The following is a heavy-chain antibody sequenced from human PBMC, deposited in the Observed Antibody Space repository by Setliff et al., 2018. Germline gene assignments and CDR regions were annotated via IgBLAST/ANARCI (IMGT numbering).Heavy chain of an antibody. CDR3: ARLTPETDFDY. D-gene: IGHD2-15*01. CDR2: IYPGDSDT. V-gene: IGHV5-51*01. J-gene: IGHJ4*02. CDR1: GYTFTNYW. Sequence: GESLKISCKGFGYTFTNYWIGWVRQMPGKGLEWMGAIYPGDSDTRHSPSLQGQVTISADKSISTVYLQWSSLKASDTAIYYCARLTPETDFDYWGPGTLVTVS.